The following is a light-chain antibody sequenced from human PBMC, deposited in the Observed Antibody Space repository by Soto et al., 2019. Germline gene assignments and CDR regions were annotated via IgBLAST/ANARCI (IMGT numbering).Light chain of an antibody. V-gene: IGKV3-15*01. CDR3: QQYNNWLWT. J-gene: IGKJ1*01. Sequence: EIVMTQSPATLSVSPGERATLSCRASQSVSRNVAWYQQKPGQAPRLLIHDASTRATGIPVRFSGSGSGTEFTLTISSLQSEDFAVYYCQQYNNWLWTFGQGPKVEIK. CDR1: QSVSRN. CDR2: DAS.